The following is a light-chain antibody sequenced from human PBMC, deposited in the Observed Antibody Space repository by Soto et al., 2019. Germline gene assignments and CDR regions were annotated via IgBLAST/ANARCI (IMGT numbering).Light chain of an antibody. V-gene: IGLV2-11*01. CDR1: SSDVGGYNY. CDR3: CSFAGNYICV. CDR2: DVS. J-gene: IGLJ1*01. Sequence: QSVLTQPRSVSGSPGQSVTISCTGTSSDVGGYNYVSWYLQHPGKAPKVMIYDVSKRPSGVPDRFSGSKSGNTASLTISGLQSEDEADYYCCSFAGNYICVFGTGPKVTVL.